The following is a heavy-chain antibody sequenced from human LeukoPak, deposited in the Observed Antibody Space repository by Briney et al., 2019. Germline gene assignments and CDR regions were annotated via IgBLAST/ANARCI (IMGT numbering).Heavy chain of an antibody. J-gene: IGHJ6*02. V-gene: IGHV4-30-4*08. CDR3: ARDGGEGTMVRGVPLGYYYGMDV. CDR1: GGSISSYY. Sequence: PSETLSLTCTVSGGSISSYYWSWIRQPPGKGLEWIGYIYYSGSTYYNPSLKSRVTISVDTSKNQFSLKLSSVTAADTAVYYCARDGGEGTMVRGVPLGYYYGMDVWGQGTTVTVSS. D-gene: IGHD3-10*01. CDR2: IYYSGST.